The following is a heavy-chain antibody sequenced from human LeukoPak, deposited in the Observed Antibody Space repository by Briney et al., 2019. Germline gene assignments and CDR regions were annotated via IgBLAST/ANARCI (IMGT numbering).Heavy chain of an antibody. CDR3: AIPLLTS. CDR1: GFTFDDYA. CDR2: ISWNSGSI. Sequence: GGSLRLSCAASGFTFDDYAMHWVRQAPGKGLEWVSGISWNSGSIGYADSVKGRFTISRDNAKNSLYLQMNSLRAEDTALYYCAIPLLTSWGQGTLDTVSS. J-gene: IGHJ4*02. D-gene: IGHD3-3*01. V-gene: IGHV3-9*01.